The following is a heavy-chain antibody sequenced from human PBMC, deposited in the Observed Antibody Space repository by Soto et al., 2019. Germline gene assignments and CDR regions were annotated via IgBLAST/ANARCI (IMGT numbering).Heavy chain of an antibody. V-gene: IGHV3-74*01. CDR1: GFIFGNYW. D-gene: IGHD3-9*01. Sequence: EVQLVESGGGLVQPGGSLRLSCVASGFIFGNYWMHWVRQAPGKGLVWVSRIKSGEVGISYADSVKGRFTISRDNAKKPLYLPLNSLRVEGTAFHSRARGGADILTGPLDYWGQGTLVTVSS. CDR3: ARGGADILTGPLDY. CDR2: IKSGEVGI. J-gene: IGHJ4*02.